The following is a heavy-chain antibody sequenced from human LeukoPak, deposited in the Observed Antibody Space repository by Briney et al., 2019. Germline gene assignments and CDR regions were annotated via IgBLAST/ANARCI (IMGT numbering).Heavy chain of an antibody. V-gene: IGHV4-4*02. CDR3: ARDHGGPGYNWNDGGAVYWFDP. J-gene: IGHJ5*02. CDR1: GGSISSSNW. D-gene: IGHD1-20*01. CDR2: IYHSGST. Sequence: KPSETLSLTCAVSGGSISSSNWWSWVRQPPGKGLEWIGKIYHSGSTNYNPSLKSRVTISVDKSKDQFSLKLSSVTAADTAVYYCARDHGGPGYNWNDGGAVYWFDPWGQGTLVTVSS.